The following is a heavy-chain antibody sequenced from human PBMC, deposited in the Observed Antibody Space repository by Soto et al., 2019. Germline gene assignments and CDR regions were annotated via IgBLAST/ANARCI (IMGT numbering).Heavy chain of an antibody. V-gene: IGHV3-33*08. D-gene: IGHD6-19*01. J-gene: IGHJ4*02. CDR3: ARPGLTVPGTRYFDH. Sequence: GGSLRLSCAASGFTFSSYGMHWVRQAPGKGLEWVAVIWYDGSDKYYADSVKGRFTISRDNSKNTLYLQMNSLRAEDTAVYYCARPGLTVPGTRYFDHWGQGTLVTVSS. CDR1: GFTFSSYG. CDR2: IWYDGSDK.